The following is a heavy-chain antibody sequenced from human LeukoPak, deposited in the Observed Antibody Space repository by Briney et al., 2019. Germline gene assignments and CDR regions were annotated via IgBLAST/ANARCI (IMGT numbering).Heavy chain of an antibody. Sequence: GSLRLSCAASGFTFSSYWMTWVRQVPGKGLEWVSNINRDGSVIHYMDSVKGRFTISRDNAKNSLYLQMNSLRAEDTAVYYCVRDFSPYCGGDCYFDAFDIWGQGTVVTVSS. J-gene: IGHJ3*02. CDR2: INRDGSVI. V-gene: IGHV3-7*01. D-gene: IGHD2-21*01. CDR3: VRDFSPYCGGDCYFDAFDI. CDR1: GFTFSSYW.